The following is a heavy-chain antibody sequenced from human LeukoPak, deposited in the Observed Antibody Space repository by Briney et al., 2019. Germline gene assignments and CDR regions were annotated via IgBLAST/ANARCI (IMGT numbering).Heavy chain of an antibody. CDR2: IIPIFGTA. V-gene: IGHV1-69*13. J-gene: IGHJ4*02. D-gene: IGHD4-17*01. Sequence: SVKVSCKASGYTFTGYYIHWVRQAPGQGLEWMGGIIPIFGTANYAQKFQGRVTITADESTSTAYMELSSLRSEDTAVYYCARVMNYGDYEGEYYFDYWGQGTLVTVSS. CDR3: ARVMNYGDYEGEYYFDY. CDR1: GYTFTGYY.